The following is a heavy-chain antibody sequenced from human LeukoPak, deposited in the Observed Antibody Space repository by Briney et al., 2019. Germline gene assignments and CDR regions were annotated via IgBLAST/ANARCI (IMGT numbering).Heavy chain of an antibody. CDR2: ISSSGSPI. D-gene: IGHD3-3*01. CDR1: GFTFRDYY. CDR3: ARALDDFWGGIPGY. J-gene: IGHJ4*02. Sequence: GGPLRLFCAASGFTFRDYYVSCIRQAPGKGVEGVSYISSSGSPIYSGDPVKGRFTISRDNAKNSLYLQMHSLRAEDTGVYYCARALDDFWGGIPGYWAQGPLVTVSS. V-gene: IGHV3-11*01.